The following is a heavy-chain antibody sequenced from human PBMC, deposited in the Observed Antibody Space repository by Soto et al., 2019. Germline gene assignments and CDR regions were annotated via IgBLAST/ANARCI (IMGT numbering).Heavy chain of an antibody. Sequence: SETLSLTCTVSGGSISSYYRSWIRQPAGKGLEWIGRIYTSGSTNYNPSLKSRVTMSVDTSKNQFSLKLSSVTAADTAVYYCARDLEAARRFDYWSQGTLVTVSS. V-gene: IGHV4-4*07. CDR3: ARDLEAARRFDY. CDR2: IYTSGST. J-gene: IGHJ4*02. D-gene: IGHD6-6*01. CDR1: GGSISSYY.